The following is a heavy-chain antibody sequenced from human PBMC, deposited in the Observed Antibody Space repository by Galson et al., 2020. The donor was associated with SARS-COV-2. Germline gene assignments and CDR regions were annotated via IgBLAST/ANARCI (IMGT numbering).Heavy chain of an antibody. V-gene: IGHV3-30*04. Sequence: GGSLRLSCAASGFNLSGSALHWVRQAPGKGLEWVAIISYDGTTKYNSDSVKGRFTISRDISKNTLYLQMNSLRPEDTAVYFCARETDDYTSSYYDYWGQGTLVTVSS. CDR3: ARETDDYTSSYYDY. J-gene: IGHJ4*02. CDR2: ISYDGTTK. CDR1: GFNLSGSA. D-gene: IGHD6-13*01.